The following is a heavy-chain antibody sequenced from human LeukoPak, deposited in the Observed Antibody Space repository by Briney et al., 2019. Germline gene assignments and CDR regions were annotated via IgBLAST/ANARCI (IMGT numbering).Heavy chain of an antibody. V-gene: IGHV1-2*06. CDR3: ARDYYDSSGEYASDI. D-gene: IGHD3-22*01. CDR2: INPNSGGT. Sequence: ASVKVSCKASGYTFTGYYMHWVRQAPGQGLEWMGRINPNSGGTNYAQKFQGRVTMTRDTSISTAYMELSRLRSDDTAVYYCARDYYDSSGEYASDIWGQGTVVTVSS. CDR1: GYTFTGYY. J-gene: IGHJ3*02.